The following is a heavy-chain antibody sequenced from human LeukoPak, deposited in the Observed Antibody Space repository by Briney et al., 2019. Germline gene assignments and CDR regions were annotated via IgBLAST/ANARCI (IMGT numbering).Heavy chain of an antibody. V-gene: IGHV3-7*04. J-gene: IGHJ4*02. D-gene: IGHD3-10*01. CDR2: IKQDESEK. Sequence: AGGSLRLSCAASGFTFSSYWMSWVRQAPGKGLEWVANIKQDESEKYYVDSVKGRFTISRDNAKNSLYLQMNSLRAEDTAVYYCARDHYYRSGSYYVYWGQGTLVTVS. CDR3: ARDHYYRSGSYYVY. CDR1: GFTFSSYW.